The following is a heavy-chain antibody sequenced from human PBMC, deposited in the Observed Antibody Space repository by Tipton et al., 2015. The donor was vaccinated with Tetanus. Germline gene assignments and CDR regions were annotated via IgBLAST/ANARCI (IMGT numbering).Heavy chain of an antibody. Sequence: SLRLSCAASGFTFSSYSMNWIRQAPGKGLEWVSSISGTGKYIYYADSVKGRFTISRDNAKNSLSLEMNSLRADDTAVYYCARDHRPTSRGSESYYYYGLDVWGQGTTVTVSS. V-gene: IGHV3-21*06. CDR2: ISGTGKYI. CDR1: GFTFSSYS. J-gene: IGHJ6*02. CDR3: ARDHRPTSRGSESYYYYGLDV. D-gene: IGHD3-10*01.